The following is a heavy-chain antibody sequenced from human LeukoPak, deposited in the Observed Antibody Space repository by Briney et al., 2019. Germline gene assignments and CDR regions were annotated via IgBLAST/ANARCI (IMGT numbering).Heavy chain of an antibody. V-gene: IGHV3-23*01. CDR3: AKASWELLDYFDY. CDR1: GFTFSSYG. CDR2: ISGSGGST. Sequence: PGGSLRLSCAASGFTFSSYGMSWVRQAPGKGLEWVSAISGSGGSTYYADSVKGRFTISRDNSKNTLYLQMNSLRAEDTAVYYCAKASWELLDYFDYWGQGTLVTVSS. D-gene: IGHD1-26*01. J-gene: IGHJ4*02.